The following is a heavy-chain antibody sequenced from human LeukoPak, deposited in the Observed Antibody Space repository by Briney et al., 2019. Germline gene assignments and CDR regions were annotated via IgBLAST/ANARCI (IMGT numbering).Heavy chain of an antibody. D-gene: IGHD3-10*01. CDR2: IKSKTDGGTT. Sequence: GGSLRLSCAASGFTFSNAWMSWVRQAPGKGLEWVGRIKSKTDGGTTDYAAPVKGRFTISRDDSKNTLYLQMISLKTEDTAVYYCTTDNYGSGSYSLSSFDYWGQGTLVTVSS. CDR1: GFTFSNAW. CDR3: TTDNYGSGSYSLSSFDY. J-gene: IGHJ4*02. V-gene: IGHV3-15*01.